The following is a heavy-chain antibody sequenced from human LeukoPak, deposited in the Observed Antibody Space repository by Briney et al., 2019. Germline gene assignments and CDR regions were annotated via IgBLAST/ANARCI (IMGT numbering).Heavy chain of an antibody. Sequence: GRSLRLSCAASGFTFSSYGMHWVRQAPGKGLEWVAVISYDGSNKYYADSVKGRFTISRDNSKNTLYLQMNSLRAEDTAVYYCAKASIPYRYYSTSVYAPFDYWGQGTLVTVSS. CDR3: AKASIPYRYYSTSVYAPFDY. V-gene: IGHV3-30*18. J-gene: IGHJ4*02. CDR2: ISYDGSNK. D-gene: IGHD5/OR15-5a*01. CDR1: GFTFSSYG.